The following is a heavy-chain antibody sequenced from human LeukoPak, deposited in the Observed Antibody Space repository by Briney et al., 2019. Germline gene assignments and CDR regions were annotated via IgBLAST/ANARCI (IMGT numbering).Heavy chain of an antibody. V-gene: IGHV3-23*01. J-gene: IGHJ6*03. D-gene: IGHD6-19*01. CDR3: AKGDPYTSGWYHYYIDV. Sequence: GGSLRLSCAASGFTFSSYAMSWVRQALGKGVEWGSDISGSAGSTYKADSVKGGFTISRDNRRNTLYLKMKRQRAEDTAVYYCAKGDPYTSGWYHYYIDVWGNGTTVTISS. CDR1: GFTFSSYA. CDR2: ISGSAGST.